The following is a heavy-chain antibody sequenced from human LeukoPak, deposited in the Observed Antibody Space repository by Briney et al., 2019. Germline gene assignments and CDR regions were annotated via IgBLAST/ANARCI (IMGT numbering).Heavy chain of an antibody. Sequence: SETLSLTCTVSGGSISSSSYYWGWIRQPPGKGLEWIGSIYYSGSTYYNPSLKSRVTISVDTSKNQFSLKLNSVTAADTAVYYCATRPTPPYYYYYMDVWGKGTTVTVSS. D-gene: IGHD4-23*01. CDR2: IYYSGST. J-gene: IGHJ6*03. V-gene: IGHV4-39*01. CDR1: GGSISSSSYY. CDR3: ATRPTPPYYYYYMDV.